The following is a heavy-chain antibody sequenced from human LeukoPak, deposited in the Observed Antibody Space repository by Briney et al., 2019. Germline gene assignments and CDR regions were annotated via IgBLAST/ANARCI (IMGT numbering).Heavy chain of an antibody. CDR2: INAGNGNT. CDR1: GYTFTSYA. V-gene: IGHV1-3*01. CDR3: ARDLGYTSIAARSFDY. D-gene: IGHD3-16*02. Sequence: ASVKVSCKASGYTFTSYAMHWVRQAPGQRLEWMGWINAGNGNTKYSQKFQGRVTITSDTSASTAYMELSSLRSEDTAVYYCARDLGYTSIAARSFDYWGQGTLVTVSS. J-gene: IGHJ4*02.